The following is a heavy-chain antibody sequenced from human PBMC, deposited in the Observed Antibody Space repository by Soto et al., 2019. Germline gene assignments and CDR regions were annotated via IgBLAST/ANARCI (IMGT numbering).Heavy chain of an antibody. Sequence: GSTYYNPSLKSRVTISVDTSKNQFSLKLSSVTAADTAVYYCARDGTTDAFDIWGQGTMGTVSS. J-gene: IGHJ3*02. CDR3: ARDGTTDAFDI. CDR2: GST. D-gene: IGHD1-7*01. V-gene: IGHV4-31*02.